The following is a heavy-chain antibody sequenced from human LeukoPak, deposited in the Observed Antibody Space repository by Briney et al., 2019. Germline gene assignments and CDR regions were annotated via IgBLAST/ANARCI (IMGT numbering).Heavy chain of an antibody. CDR2: INHSGST. D-gene: IGHD3-22*01. CDR3: ARHGYDSSGYQDYYFDY. V-gene: IGHV4-34*01. J-gene: IGHJ4*02. CDR1: GGSFSGYY. Sequence: PSETLSLTCAVYGGSFSGYYWSWIRQPPGKGLEWIGEINHSGSTNYNPSLKSRVTISVDTSKNQFSLKLSSVTAADTAVYYCARHGYDSSGYQDYYFDYWGQGTLVTVSS.